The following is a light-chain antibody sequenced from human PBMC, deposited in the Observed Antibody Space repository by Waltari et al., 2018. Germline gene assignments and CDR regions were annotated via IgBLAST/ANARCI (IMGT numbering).Light chain of an antibody. J-gene: IGKJ4*01. Sequence: EILMTQTPLSLSVTPGQSASISCKSSQSLLHTDGKTYLYWYLQKPGQPPQLLIYELNERVSGVADRFSGSESGTDFTLKISRVEAEDVGFYYCMQSKQFPLTFGGGTKVEIK. V-gene: IGKV2D-29*01. CDR3: MQSKQFPLT. CDR2: ELN. CDR1: QSLLHTDGKTY.